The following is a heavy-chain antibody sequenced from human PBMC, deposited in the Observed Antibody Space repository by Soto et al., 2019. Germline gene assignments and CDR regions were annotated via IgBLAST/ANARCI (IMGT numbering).Heavy chain of an antibody. D-gene: IGHD2-21*01. J-gene: IGHJ4*02. CDR3: ARADCGGQCPCDY. CDR2: IWYDGSVK. CDR1: GFIFGTYG. Sequence: GGSLRLSCAASGFIFGTYGMHWVRQAPGKGLEWVAGIWYDGSVKTYVDSVKGRFSISRDNSQNTVYLQMNTLSAEDTAVYYCARADCGGQCPCDYWGQGTRVTVSS. V-gene: IGHV3-33*01.